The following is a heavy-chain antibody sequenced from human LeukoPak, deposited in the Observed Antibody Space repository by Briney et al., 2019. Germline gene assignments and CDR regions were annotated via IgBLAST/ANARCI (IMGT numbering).Heavy chain of an antibody. J-gene: IGHJ4*02. CDR2: ISGRGGST. Sequence: PGGSLRLSCTASGFTFSTYAMSWVRQAPGKGLEWVSGISGRGGSTYYADSVKGQFTISRDNSKNTLFLQMNSLRAEDTAVYYCAKDEGYSYGHDFDYWGQGTLVTVSS. D-gene: IGHD5-18*01. V-gene: IGHV3-23*01. CDR3: AKDEGYSYGHDFDY. CDR1: GFTFSTYA.